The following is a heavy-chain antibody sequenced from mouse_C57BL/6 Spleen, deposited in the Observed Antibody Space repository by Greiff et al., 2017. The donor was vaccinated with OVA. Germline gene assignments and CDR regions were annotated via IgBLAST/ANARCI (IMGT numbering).Heavy chain of an antibody. J-gene: IGHJ3*01. CDR3: ARWEKDSSGYEAWFAY. D-gene: IGHD3-2*02. Sequence: VKLQQSGPELVKPGASVKLSCKASGYTFTSYDINWVKQRPGQGLEWIGWIYPRAGSTKYNEKFKGKATLTVDTSSSTAYMELHSLTSEDSAVYFCARWEKDSSGYEAWFAYWGQGTLVTVSA. CDR1: GYTFTSYD. V-gene: IGHV1-85*01. CDR2: IYPRAGST.